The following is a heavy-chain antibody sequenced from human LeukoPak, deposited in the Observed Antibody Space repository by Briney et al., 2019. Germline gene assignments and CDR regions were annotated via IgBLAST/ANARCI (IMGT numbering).Heavy chain of an antibody. V-gene: IGHV1-69*04. Sequence: GASVKVSCKASGGTFSSYAISWVRQAPGQGLGWMGRIIPILGIANYAQKFQGRVTITADKSTSTAYMELSSLRSEDTAVYYCARAGELQPFDYWGQGTLVTVSS. CDR3: ARAGELQPFDY. CDR1: GGTFSSYA. CDR2: IIPILGIA. J-gene: IGHJ4*02. D-gene: IGHD1-7*01.